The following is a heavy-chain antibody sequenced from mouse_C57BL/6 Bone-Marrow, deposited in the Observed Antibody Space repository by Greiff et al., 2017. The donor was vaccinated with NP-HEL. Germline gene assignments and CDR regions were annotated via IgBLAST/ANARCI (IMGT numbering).Heavy chain of an antibody. J-gene: IGHJ2*01. CDR3: AISLRDYFDY. V-gene: IGHV1-47*01. CDR2: FHPYNDDT. Sequence: QVQLQQSGAELVKPGASVKMSCKASGYTFTTYPIEWMKQNHGKSLEWIGNFHPYNDDTKYNEKFKGKATLTAEKSSSTVYLDLSRLASDDSAFYYCAISLRDYFDYWGQGTTLTVSS. CDR1: GYTFTTYP. D-gene: IGHD2-4*01.